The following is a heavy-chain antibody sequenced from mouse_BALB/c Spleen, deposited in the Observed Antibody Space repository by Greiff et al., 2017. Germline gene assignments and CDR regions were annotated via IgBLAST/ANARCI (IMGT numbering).Heavy chain of an antibody. D-gene: IGHD1-2*01. J-gene: IGHJ4*01. CDR2: ISSGGSYT. V-gene: IGHV5-9-4*01. CDR3: ARSLLLPISYARDY. Sequence: EVKLVESGGGLVKPGGSLKLSCAASGFTFSSYAMSWVRQSPEKRLEWVAEISSGGSYTYYPDTVTGRFTISRDNAKNTVYLEMSSLRSEDTDMYYCARSLLLPISYARDYGGQGTSVTVSS. CDR1: GFTFSSYA.